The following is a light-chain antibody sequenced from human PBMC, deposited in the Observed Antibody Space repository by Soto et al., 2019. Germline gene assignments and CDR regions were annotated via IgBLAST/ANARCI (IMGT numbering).Light chain of an antibody. J-gene: IGKJ3*01. V-gene: IGKV3-15*01. Sequence: EKVMTPSSATPSVSPGERATLSLRASQSVYNNLAWYQQKPGQAPRLLIYGASTRATGIPARFSGSGSGTEFTLTISSLQSEDFAVYYCQQYNNWPPVTFGPGTKVDIK. CDR2: GAS. CDR3: QQYNNWPPVT. CDR1: QSVYNN.